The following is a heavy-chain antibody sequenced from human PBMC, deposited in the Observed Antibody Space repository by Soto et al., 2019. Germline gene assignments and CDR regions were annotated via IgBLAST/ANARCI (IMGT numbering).Heavy chain of an antibody. CDR2: IYPGDSDT. Sequence: PGEPLKISCKGSGYSFTSYWIGWVRQMPGKGLEWMGIIYPGDSDTRYSPSFQGQVTISADKSISTAYLQWSSLKASDTAMYYCARRQGEYYYDSSGYYYAFDIWGQGTMVTVS. CDR1: GYSFTSYW. V-gene: IGHV5-51*01. D-gene: IGHD3-22*01. J-gene: IGHJ3*02. CDR3: ARRQGEYYYDSSGYYYAFDI.